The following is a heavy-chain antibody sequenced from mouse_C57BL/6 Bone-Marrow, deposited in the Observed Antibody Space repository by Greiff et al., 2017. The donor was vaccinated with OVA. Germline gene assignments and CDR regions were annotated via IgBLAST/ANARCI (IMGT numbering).Heavy chain of an antibody. D-gene: IGHD1-1*01. CDR1: GYTFTSYG. CDR2: IYPRSGNT. V-gene: IGHV1-81*01. Sequence: QVQLKQSGAELARPGASVKLSCKASGYTFTSYGISWVKQRNGQGLEWIGEIYPRSGNTYYNEKFKGKATLTADKSSSTAYMELRSLTSEDSAVYFGARSTLYYYGSRGGYFDYWGQGTTLTVSS. J-gene: IGHJ2*01. CDR3: ARSTLYYYGSRGGYFDY.